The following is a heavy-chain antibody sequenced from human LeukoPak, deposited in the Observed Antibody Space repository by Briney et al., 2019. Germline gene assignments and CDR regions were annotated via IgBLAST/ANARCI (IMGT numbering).Heavy chain of an antibody. D-gene: IGHD5-18*01. CDR2: ISSSSSYI. J-gene: IGHJ3*02. CDR1: GFTFSSYW. CDR3: ARGKRGYSYASDAFDI. Sequence: TGGSLRLSCAASGFTFSSYWMSWVRQAPGKGLEWVSSISSSSSYIYYADSVKGRFTISRDNAKNSLYLQMNSLRAEDTAVYYCARGKRGYSYASDAFDIWGQGTMVTVSS. V-gene: IGHV3-21*01.